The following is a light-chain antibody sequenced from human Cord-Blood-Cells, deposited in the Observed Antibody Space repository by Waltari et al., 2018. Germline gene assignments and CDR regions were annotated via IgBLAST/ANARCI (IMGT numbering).Light chain of an antibody. V-gene: IGKV4-1*01. CDR3: QQYYSTPFT. Sequence: SSQRVLYSSNDKNYLAWYQQKPGQPPKLLIYWASTRESGVPDRFSGSGSGTDFTHTISSLQAEDVAVYYCQQYYSTPFTFGGGTKVEIK. CDR1: QRVLYSSNDKNY. J-gene: IGKJ4*01. CDR2: WAS.